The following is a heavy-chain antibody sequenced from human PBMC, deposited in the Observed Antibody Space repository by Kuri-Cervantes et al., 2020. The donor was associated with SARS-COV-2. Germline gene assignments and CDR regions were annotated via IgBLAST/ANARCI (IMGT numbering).Heavy chain of an antibody. D-gene: IGHD4/OR15-4a*01. CDR1: GDSISSYH. CDR2: IYYSGST. CDR3: ARDPNANHNNWFDP. J-gene: IGHJ5*02. V-gene: IGHV4-59*01. Sequence: GSLRLSCTVSGDSISSYHWNWIRQPPGKGLEWIGYIYYSGSTNYNPSLKSRVTISVDTSKNQFSLKLSSVTAADTAVYYCARDPNANHNNWFDPWGQGTLVTVSS.